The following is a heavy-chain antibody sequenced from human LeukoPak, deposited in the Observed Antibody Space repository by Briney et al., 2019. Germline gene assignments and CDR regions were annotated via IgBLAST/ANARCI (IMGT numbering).Heavy chain of an antibody. CDR3: ARRAGAYSHPYDY. Sequence: GGSLRLSCAASGFTFSSYGMHWVRQAPGKGLEWVAFIRYDGSNKYYADSVKGRFTISRDNSKNTLYLQMDSMRAEDTAVYYCARRAGAYSHPYDYWGQGTLVTVSS. D-gene: IGHD4/OR15-4a*01. CDR1: GFTFSSYG. CDR2: IRYDGSNK. J-gene: IGHJ4*02. V-gene: IGHV3-30*02.